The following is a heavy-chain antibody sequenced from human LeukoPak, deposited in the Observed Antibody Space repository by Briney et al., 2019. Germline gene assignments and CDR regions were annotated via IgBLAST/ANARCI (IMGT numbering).Heavy chain of an antibody. V-gene: IGHV3-30*04. CDR2: ISYDGSNK. CDR3: ARGRYNWNYWYFDY. Sequence: GGSLRLSCAASGFTFSSYAMHWVRQAPGKGLEWVAVISYDGSNKYYADSVKGRFTISRDNSKNTLYLQMNSLRAEDTAVYYCARGRYNWNYWYFDYWGQGTLVTVSS. J-gene: IGHJ4*02. D-gene: IGHD1-7*01. CDR1: GFTFSSYA.